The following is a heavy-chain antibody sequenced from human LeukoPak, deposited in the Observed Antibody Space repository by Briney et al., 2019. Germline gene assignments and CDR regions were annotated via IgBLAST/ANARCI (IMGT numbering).Heavy chain of an antibody. V-gene: IGHV3-21*01. CDR3: ARGTSDFWSGYYEPDY. CDR2: ISSSSRYI. D-gene: IGHD3-3*01. Sequence: GGSLRLSCAVSGFTFSGYYMNWVRQAPGKGLEWVSSISSSSRYIYYADSVKGRFTISRDNAKNSLYLQMNSLRAEDTAVYYCARGTSDFWSGYYEPDYWGQGTLVTVSS. CDR1: GFTFSGYY. J-gene: IGHJ4*02.